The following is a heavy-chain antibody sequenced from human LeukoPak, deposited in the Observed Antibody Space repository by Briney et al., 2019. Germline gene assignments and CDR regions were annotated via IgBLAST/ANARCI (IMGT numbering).Heavy chain of an antibody. J-gene: IGHJ4*02. V-gene: IGHV3-21*01. Sequence: GGSLRLSCAASGFTFSSYSMNWVRQAAGKGLEWGSSISSSCSYIYYADSLKGRFTISRDNAKNSLYLQMHSLRAEDTTVYYCATDLMGWDLHYLDYWGQGTLVTVSS. CDR2: ISSSCSYI. D-gene: IGHD1-26*01. CDR3: ATDLMGWDLHYLDY. CDR1: GFTFSSYS.